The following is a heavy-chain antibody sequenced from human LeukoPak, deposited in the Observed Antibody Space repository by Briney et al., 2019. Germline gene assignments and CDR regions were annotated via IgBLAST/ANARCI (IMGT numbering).Heavy chain of an antibody. J-gene: IGHJ5*02. CDR2: ISSSSSTI. V-gene: IGHV3-48*01. CDR3: AKDPDWIQFSS. Sequence: GGSLRLSCAASGFTFSSYSMNWVRQAPGKGLEWVSYISSSSSTIYYADSVKGRFTISRDNAKNSLYLQMNSLRAEDTAVYYCAKDPDWIQFSSWGQGTLVTVSP. D-gene: IGHD5-18*01. CDR1: GFTFSSYS.